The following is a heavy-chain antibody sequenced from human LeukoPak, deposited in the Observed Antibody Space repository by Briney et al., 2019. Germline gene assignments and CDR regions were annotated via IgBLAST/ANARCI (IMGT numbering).Heavy chain of an antibody. Sequence: GGSLRLSCAASGFTFSSYWMHWVRQAPGKGLVWVSRINSDGSSTSYADSVKGRFTISRDNSKNTLYLQMNRLRGEDTAVYYCARGGYGSGSENFDYWGQGTLVTVSS. J-gene: IGHJ4*02. V-gene: IGHV3-74*01. CDR3: ARGGYGSGSENFDY. CDR2: INSDGSST. CDR1: GFTFSSYW. D-gene: IGHD3-10*01.